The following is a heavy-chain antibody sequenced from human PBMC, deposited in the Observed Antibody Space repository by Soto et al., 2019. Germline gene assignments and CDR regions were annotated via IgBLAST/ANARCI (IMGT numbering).Heavy chain of an antibody. CDR2: IYWDDDK. J-gene: IGHJ4*02. V-gene: IGHV2-5*02. CDR1: GFSLSSTRMA. CDR3: AHIVVAGLGYYFDY. Sequence: QITLKESGPTLVKPTQTLTLTCTFSGFSLSSTRMAVGWIRQPPGKALEWLALIYWDDDKRYSPFLKSRLTLPQDTSKNQVVLTMSNMDPVDTARYYCAHIVVAGLGYYFDYWGQGTLVTVSS. D-gene: IGHD6-19*01.